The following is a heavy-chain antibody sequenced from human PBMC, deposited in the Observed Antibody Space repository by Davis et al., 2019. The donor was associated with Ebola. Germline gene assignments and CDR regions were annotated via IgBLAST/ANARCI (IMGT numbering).Heavy chain of an antibody. V-gene: IGHV4-34*01. Sequence: MPSETLSLTCAVYGGSFSGYYWSWIRQTPGKGLEWIGEINHSGSTNYNPSLKSRVTISVDTSKNQFSLKLGSVTAADTAVYYCARSLPAAMYYYYGMDVWGQGTTVTVSS. CDR2: INHSGST. J-gene: IGHJ6*02. D-gene: IGHD2-2*01. CDR3: ARSLPAAMYYYYGMDV. CDR1: GGSFSGYY.